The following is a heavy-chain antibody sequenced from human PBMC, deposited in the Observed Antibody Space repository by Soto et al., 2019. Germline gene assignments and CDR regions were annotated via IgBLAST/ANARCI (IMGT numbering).Heavy chain of an antibody. CDR2: ISAYNGNT. J-gene: IGHJ4*02. V-gene: IGHV1-18*01. CDR3: ARDLRVLSIAARPFDY. Sequence: ASVKVSCKASGYTFTSYGISWVRQAPGQGLEWMGWISAYNGNTNYAQKLQGRVTVTTDTSTSTAYMELRSLRSDDTAVYYCARDLRVLSIAARPFDYWGQGTLVTVSS. D-gene: IGHD6-6*01. CDR1: GYTFTSYG.